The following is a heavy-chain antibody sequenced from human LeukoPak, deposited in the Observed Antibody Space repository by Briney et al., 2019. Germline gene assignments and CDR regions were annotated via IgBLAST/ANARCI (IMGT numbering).Heavy chain of an antibody. CDR1: GGTFSSYA. CDR2: IIPILGIA. CDR3: ARGARIVLRFLEWPEENWFDP. V-gene: IGHV1-69*04. J-gene: IGHJ5*02. D-gene: IGHD3-3*01. Sequence: SVKVSCKASGGTFSSYAISWVRQAPGQGLEWMGRIIPILGIANYAQKFQGRVTITADKSTSTVYMELSSLRSEDTAVYYCARGARIVLRFLEWPEENWFDPWGQGTLVTVSS.